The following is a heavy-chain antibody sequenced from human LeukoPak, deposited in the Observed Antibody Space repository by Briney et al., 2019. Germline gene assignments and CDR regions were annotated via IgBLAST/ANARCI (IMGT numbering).Heavy chain of an antibody. Sequence: ASAKVSCKPSGYTFTAYHMHWVRQAPGQGLEWMGRIIPNSGATNYAQNFQDRVTLTRDTSISTAYMELSRLRPDDTAVYFCARGISGGFGIWGQGTMVTVSS. CDR2: IIPNSGAT. J-gene: IGHJ3*02. CDR1: GYTFTAYH. D-gene: IGHD2-21*01. V-gene: IGHV1-2*06. CDR3: ARGISGGFGI.